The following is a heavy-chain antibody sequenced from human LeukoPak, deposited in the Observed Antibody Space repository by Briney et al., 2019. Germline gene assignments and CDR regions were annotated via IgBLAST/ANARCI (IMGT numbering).Heavy chain of an antibody. CDR3: AREDCSSTSCYTGY. V-gene: IGHV3-53*01. D-gene: IGHD2-2*02. Sequence: GGSLRLSCAASEFTVSSNYMSWVRQAPGKGLEWVSVIYSGGSTYYADSVKGRFTISRDNSKNTLYLQMNSLRAEDTAVYYCAREDCSSTSCYTGYWGQGTLVTVSS. J-gene: IGHJ4*02. CDR1: EFTVSSNY. CDR2: IYSGGST.